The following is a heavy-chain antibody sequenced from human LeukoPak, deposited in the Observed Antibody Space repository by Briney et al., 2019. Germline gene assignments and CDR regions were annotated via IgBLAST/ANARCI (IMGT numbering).Heavy chain of an antibody. J-gene: IGHJ5*02. Sequence: GGSLRLSCAASGFTFSSYWMSWVRQAPGKGLEWVANIKQDGSEKYYVDSVKGRFTISRDNAKNSLYLQMNSLRAEDTAVYYCVRERATYGDYGYNWFDPWGQGTLVTVSS. CDR1: GFTFSSYW. V-gene: IGHV3-7*01. CDR2: IKQDGSEK. D-gene: IGHD4-17*01. CDR3: VRERATYGDYGYNWFDP.